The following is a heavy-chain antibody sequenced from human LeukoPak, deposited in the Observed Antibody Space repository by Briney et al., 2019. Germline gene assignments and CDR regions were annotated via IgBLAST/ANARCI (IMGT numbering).Heavy chain of an antibody. CDR2: ISSSSSYI. CDR1: GFTFSSYS. Sequence: PGGSLRLSCAASGFTFSSYSMNWVRQAPGKGLEWVSSISSSSSYIYYADSVKGRFTISRDNAKNSLYLQMNSLRAEDTAVYYCARAGDGYNDFDYWGQGTLVTVSS. CDR3: ARAGDGYNDFDY. J-gene: IGHJ4*02. V-gene: IGHV3-21*01. D-gene: IGHD5-24*01.